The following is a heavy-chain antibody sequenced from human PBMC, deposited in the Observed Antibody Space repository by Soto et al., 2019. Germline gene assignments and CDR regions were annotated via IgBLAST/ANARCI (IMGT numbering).Heavy chain of an antibody. Sequence: QVQLVQSGAEVKKPGSSVKVSCKASGGTFSSYAISWVRQAPGQGLEWMGGIIPIFGTANYAQKFQGRVTITADESTSTAYMELSSLRSEDTAVYYCARDRDVLRFLGSTGAHDWYCDLWGRGTLVTVSS. CDR2: IIPIFGTA. V-gene: IGHV1-69*12. CDR3: ARDRDVLRFLGSTGAHDWYCDL. J-gene: IGHJ2*01. CDR1: GGTFSSYA. D-gene: IGHD3-3*01.